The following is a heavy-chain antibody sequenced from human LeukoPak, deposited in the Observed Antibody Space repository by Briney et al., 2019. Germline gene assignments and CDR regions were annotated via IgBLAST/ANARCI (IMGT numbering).Heavy chain of an antibody. V-gene: IGHV4-59*01. D-gene: IGHD6-19*01. J-gene: IGHJ4*02. CDR3: ASRAVATYYFDY. CDR1: GGSISSYC. CDR2: IYYSGST. Sequence: SETLSLTCTVSGGSISSYCWSWIRQPPGKGLEWIAYIYYSGSTNYNPSLKSRVTISVDTSKNQFSLKLSSVTAADTAMYYCASRAVATYYFDYWGQGTLVTVSS.